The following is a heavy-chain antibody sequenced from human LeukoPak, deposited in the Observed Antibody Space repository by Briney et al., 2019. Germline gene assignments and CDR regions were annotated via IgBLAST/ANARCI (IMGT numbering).Heavy chain of an antibody. CDR2: IIPIFCTA. CDR3: ARGKLGRGYYYGMDV. Sequence: SVKVSCKASGGTFSSYAISWVRQAPGQGLEWMGGIIPIFCTANYAQKFQGRVTITADQPTSTAYMELSSLRSEDTAVYYCARGKLGRGYYYGMDVWGQGTTVTVSS. J-gene: IGHJ6*02. CDR1: GGTFSSYA. D-gene: IGHD1-1*01. V-gene: IGHV1-69*01.